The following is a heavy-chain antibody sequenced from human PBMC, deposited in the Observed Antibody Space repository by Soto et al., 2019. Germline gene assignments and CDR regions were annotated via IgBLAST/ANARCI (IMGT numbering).Heavy chain of an antibody. CDR2: MNPNSGNT. D-gene: IGHD6-13*01. Sequence: ASVKVSCKASGYTFTSYDINWVRQATGQGLEWMGWMNPNSGNTGYAQKFQGRVTMTRNTSISTAYMELSSLRSEDTAVYYCARGRIAAAGTRYWGQGTLVTVSS. J-gene: IGHJ4*02. CDR3: ARGRIAAAGTRY. CDR1: GYTFTSYD. V-gene: IGHV1-8*01.